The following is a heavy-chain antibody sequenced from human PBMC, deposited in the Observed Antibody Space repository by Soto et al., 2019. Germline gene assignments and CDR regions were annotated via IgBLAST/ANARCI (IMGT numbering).Heavy chain of an antibody. CDR1: GFTFSSSG. V-gene: IGHV3-30*18. D-gene: IGHD3-22*01. CDR2: ISYDGSNK. Sequence: QVQLVESGGGVVQPGRSLRLSCAASGFTFSSSGMHWVRQTPGKGLEWVAVISYDGSNKYYADSVKGRFTISRDTSKNTLYLQMNSLSAEATAVYYCAKEWVDDSSGWSFAFGGHGTMVTVSS. CDR3: AKEWVDDSSGWSFAF. J-gene: IGHJ4*01.